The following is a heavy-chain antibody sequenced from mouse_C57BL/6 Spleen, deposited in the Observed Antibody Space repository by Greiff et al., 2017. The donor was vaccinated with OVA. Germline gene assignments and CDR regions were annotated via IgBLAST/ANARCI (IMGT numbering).Heavy chain of an antibody. CDR1: GFTFSSYT. CDR2: ISGGGGNT. D-gene: IGHD1-1*01. V-gene: IGHV5-9*01. Sequence: EVKVVESGGGLVKPGGSLKLSCAASGFTFSSYTMSWVRQTPEKRLEWVATISGGGGNTYYPDSVKGRFTISRDNAKNTLYLQMSSLRSEDTALYYCARGYGSSESLYFDYWGQGTTLTVSS. CDR3: ARGYGSSESLYFDY. J-gene: IGHJ2*01.